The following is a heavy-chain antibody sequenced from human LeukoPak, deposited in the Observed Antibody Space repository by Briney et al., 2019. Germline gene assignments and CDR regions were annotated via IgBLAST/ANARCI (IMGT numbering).Heavy chain of an antibody. J-gene: IGHJ6*02. D-gene: IGHD3-9*01. Sequence: GGSLRLSCAASGFTFSSYEMKWVRQAPGKGLEWVSYISSSGSTIYYADSVKGRFTISRDNAKNSLYLQMNSLRAEDTAVYYCARTLMIFRLGRYYGMDVWGQGTTVTVSS. CDR2: ISSSGSTI. CDR1: GFTFSSYE. CDR3: ARTLMIFRLGRYYGMDV. V-gene: IGHV3-48*03.